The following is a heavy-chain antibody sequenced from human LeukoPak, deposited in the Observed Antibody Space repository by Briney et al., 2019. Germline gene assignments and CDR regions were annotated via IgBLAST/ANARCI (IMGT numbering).Heavy chain of an antibody. V-gene: IGHV3-66*01. D-gene: IGHD2/OR15-2a*01. Sequence: GGSLRLSCAASGXTVSSNYVSWVRQGPGKGQEWVSVIYAAGNTYYADSVKGRFTISRDNSKNTLYLQMSSLRAEDTAVYYCARAIQYRFDPWGQGTLVTVSS. CDR3: ARAIQYRFDP. CDR1: GXTVSSNY. J-gene: IGHJ5*02. CDR2: IYAAGNT.